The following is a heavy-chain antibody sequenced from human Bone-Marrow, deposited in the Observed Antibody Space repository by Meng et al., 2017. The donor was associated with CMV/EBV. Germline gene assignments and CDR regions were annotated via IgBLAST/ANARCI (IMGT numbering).Heavy chain of an antibody. Sequence: GGSLRLSCTASGFTVSSHYMTWVRQAPGRGLEWVSVIYSGGSTFYADSVKGRFTISRDNSKNTLYLQMNSLRAEDTAVYYCARASSSTSCYWSWGQGTLVTVSS. D-gene: IGHD2-2*01. CDR1: GFTVSSHY. CDR2: IYSGGST. V-gene: IGHV3-66*02. CDR3: ARASSSTSCYWS. J-gene: IGHJ5*02.